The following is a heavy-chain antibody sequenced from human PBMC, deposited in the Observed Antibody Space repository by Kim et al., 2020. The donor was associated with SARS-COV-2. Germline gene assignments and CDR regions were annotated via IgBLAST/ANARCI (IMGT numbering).Heavy chain of an antibody. Sequence: GGSLRLSCAASGFTFSSYAMHWVRQAPGKGLEWVAVISYDGSNKYYADSVKGRFTISRDNSKNTLYLQMNSLRAEDTAVYYCARDASRSSSWYIVGYYYYGMDLWGQGTTVTVSS. J-gene: IGHJ6*02. CDR1: GFTFSSYA. CDR2: ISYDGSNK. CDR3: ARDASRSSSWYIVGYYYYGMDL. D-gene: IGHD6-13*01. V-gene: IGHV3-30*04.